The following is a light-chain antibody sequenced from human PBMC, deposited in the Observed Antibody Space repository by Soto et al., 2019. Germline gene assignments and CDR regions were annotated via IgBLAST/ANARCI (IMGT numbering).Light chain of an antibody. CDR2: DVS. J-gene: IGLJ3*02. CDR3: CSYAGSYTWV. Sequence: QSVLTQPRSVSGSPGQSVTISCTGTSSDVGGYNYVSWYQQHPGKVPKFMIYDVSERPSGVPDRFSGSKSGNTAYLTNSGLQAEDEADYFCCSYAGSYTWVFGGGTKLTVL. V-gene: IGLV2-11*01. CDR1: SSDVGGYNY.